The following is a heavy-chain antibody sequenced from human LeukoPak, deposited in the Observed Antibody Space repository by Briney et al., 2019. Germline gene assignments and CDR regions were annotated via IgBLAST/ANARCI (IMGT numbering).Heavy chain of an antibody. D-gene: IGHD5-24*01. J-gene: IGHJ4*02. V-gene: IGHV4-59*01. Sequence: SETLSLTCTVSGGSISSYYWSWIRQPPGEGLEWVGYIYYSGSTNYNPSLKSRVTISVDTSKNQFSLKLSSVTAADTAVYYCARGDGYTNGEFDYWGQGTLVTVSS. CDR2: IYYSGST. CDR1: GGSISSYY. CDR3: ARGDGYTNGEFDY.